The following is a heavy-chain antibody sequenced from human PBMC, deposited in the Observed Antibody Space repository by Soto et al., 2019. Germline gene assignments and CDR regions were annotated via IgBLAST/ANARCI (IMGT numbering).Heavy chain of an antibody. D-gene: IGHD6-13*01. J-gene: IGHJ3*01. CDR1: GFTVSSNY. CDR2: IYSGGST. Sequence: GGSLRLSCAASGFTVSSNYMSWVRQAPGKGLEWVSVIYSGGSTYYADSVKGRFTISRDNSKNTLYLQMDSLRAEDTAVYYCAKYRVEQLARAFDVWGQGTMVTVSS. CDR3: AKYRVEQLARAFDV. V-gene: IGHV3-53*01.